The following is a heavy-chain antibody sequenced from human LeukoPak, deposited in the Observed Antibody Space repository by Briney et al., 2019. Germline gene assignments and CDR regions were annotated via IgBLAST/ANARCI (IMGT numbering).Heavy chain of an antibody. CDR2: IYYSGST. D-gene: IGHD6-19*01. CDR3: ARLTVAGKTFDY. V-gene: IGHV4-59*08. Sequence: SETLSLTCTASGGSISSYYWSWIRQPPGKGLEWIGYIYYSGSTNYNPSLKSRVTISVDTSKNQFSLKLSSVTAADTAVYYCARLTVAGKTFDYWGQGTLVTVSS. J-gene: IGHJ4*02. CDR1: GGSISSYY.